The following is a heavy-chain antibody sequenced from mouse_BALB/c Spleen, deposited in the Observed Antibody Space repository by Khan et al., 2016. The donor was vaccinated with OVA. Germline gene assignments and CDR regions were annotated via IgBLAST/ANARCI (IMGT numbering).Heavy chain of an antibody. CDR3: ARMARK. J-gene: IGHJ2*01. V-gene: IGHV14-3*02. CDR2: FVPPNGNT. CDR1: ASKIKTTY. Sequence: EVQLQESGAELVKSGPPVRLSCPLPASKIKTTYFPCLNQWLEQGRGGFERFVPPNGNTKYDPKFQGKATITADTSSNTAYLQLSSLTSEDTAVYYCARMARKWGQGTTLTVSS.